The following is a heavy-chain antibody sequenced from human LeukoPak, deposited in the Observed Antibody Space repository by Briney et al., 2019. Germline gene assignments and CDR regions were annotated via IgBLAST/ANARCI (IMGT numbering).Heavy chain of an antibody. V-gene: IGHV1-69*05. J-gene: IGHJ5*02. CDR2: IIPIFGTA. D-gene: IGHD1-1*01. CDR1: GFTFTDYY. Sequence: GASVKVSCKSSGFTFTDYYIHWVRQAPGQGLEWMGGIIPIFGTANYAQKFQGRVTITTDESTSTAYMELSSLRSEDTAVYYCARGSWNDVGGWFDPWGQGTLVTVSS. CDR3: ARGSWNDVGGWFDP.